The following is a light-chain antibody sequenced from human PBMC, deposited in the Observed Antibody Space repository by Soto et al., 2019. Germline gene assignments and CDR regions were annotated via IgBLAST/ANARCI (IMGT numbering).Light chain of an antibody. CDR2: EVD. CDR1: SSDVGAYNY. J-gene: IGLJ1*01. CDR3: SSYTSSSTPLYV. Sequence: QSVLTQPASVSGSPGQSISISCTGSSSDVGAYNYVAWYQQKPGKAPKLLIYEVDNRPSGISHRFSGSKSGNTASLTISGLQTEDEADYYCSSYTSSSTPLYVFGTGTKLTVL. V-gene: IGLV2-14*01.